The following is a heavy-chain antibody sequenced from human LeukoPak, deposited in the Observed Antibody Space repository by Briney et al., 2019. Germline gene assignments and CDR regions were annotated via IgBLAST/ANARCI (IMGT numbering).Heavy chain of an antibody. J-gene: IGHJ6*02. CDR2: IYHSGST. Sequence: PSQTLSLTCTVSGGSISSGGYHWGWIRQPPGKGLEWIGSIYHSGSTYYNPSLKSRVTISVDTSKNQFFLKLSSVTAADTAVYYCARDQYYYDSSGYFPYYYYAMDVWGQGTTVTVSS. CDR3: ARDQYYYDSSGYFPYYYYAMDV. V-gene: IGHV4-39*07. CDR1: GGSISSGGYH. D-gene: IGHD3-22*01.